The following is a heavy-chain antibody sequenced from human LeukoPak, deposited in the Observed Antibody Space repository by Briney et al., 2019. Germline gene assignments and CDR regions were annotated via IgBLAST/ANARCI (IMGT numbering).Heavy chain of an antibody. J-gene: IGHJ4*02. CDR1: GFTVITND. D-gene: IGHD1-14*01. V-gene: IGHV3-53*01. Sequence: GGSLRLSCAASGFTVITNDMTWVRQAPGKGLECVSVLYSDGNTKYADSVQGRFTISRDNSKNTLYLEMNSLSPDDTAVYYCARGVEPLAANTLAYWGQGTLVTVSS. CDR3: ARGVEPLAANTLAY. CDR2: LYSDGNT.